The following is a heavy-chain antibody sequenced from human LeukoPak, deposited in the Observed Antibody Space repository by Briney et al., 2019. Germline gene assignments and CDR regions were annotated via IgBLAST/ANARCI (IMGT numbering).Heavy chain of an antibody. CDR1: GFTFSSYG. D-gene: IGHD1-14*01. V-gene: IGHV3-30*02. J-gene: IGHJ5*02. CDR3: AKGYGDIDP. CDR2: VRNDGSIK. Sequence: GGSLRLSCAASGFTFSSYGMHWVRQAPGKGLEWVAFVRNDGSIKYYADSVKGRFTISRDNSKNTLYLQMSSLRAEDTAVYYCAKGYGDIDPWGQGTLVTVSS.